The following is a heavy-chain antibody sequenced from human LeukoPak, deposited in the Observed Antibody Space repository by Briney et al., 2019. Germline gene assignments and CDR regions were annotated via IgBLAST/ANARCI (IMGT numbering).Heavy chain of an antibody. Sequence: SEALSLTCTVSGGSISSYYWSWIRQPAGKGLEWIGRIYTSGSTNYNPSLKSRVTMSVDTSKNQFSLKLSSVTAADTAVYYCARDKSSWYSGDYYYYMDVWGKGTTVTVSS. CDR2: IYTSGST. CDR1: GGSISSYY. J-gene: IGHJ6*03. CDR3: ARDKSSWYSGDYYYYMDV. V-gene: IGHV4-4*07. D-gene: IGHD6-13*01.